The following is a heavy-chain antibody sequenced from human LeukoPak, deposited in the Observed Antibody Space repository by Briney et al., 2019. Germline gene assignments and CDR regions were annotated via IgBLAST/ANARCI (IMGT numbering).Heavy chain of an antibody. CDR3: AREFLGTAASSEFDY. D-gene: IGHD6-13*01. CDR2: ISSNGGSS. CDR1: GFTFSAYA. V-gene: IGHV3-64*04. Sequence: GGSLRLSCSASGFTFSAYAMYWVRQAPGKGLEYVSGISSNGGSSFYADSVKGRFTISRDNSKNTLYLQMSRLRSDDTAVYYCAREFLGTAASSEFDYWGQGTLVTVSS. J-gene: IGHJ4*02.